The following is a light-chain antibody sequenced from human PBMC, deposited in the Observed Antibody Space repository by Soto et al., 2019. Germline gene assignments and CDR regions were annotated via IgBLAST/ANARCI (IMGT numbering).Light chain of an antibody. CDR2: GAS. V-gene: IGKV3-15*01. CDR3: QQYNNWPPDRT. CDR1: QCVGSN. Sequence: EIVMMQSPATLSVSPGERATLSCRASQCVGSNLAWYQQKPGQAPRLLIYGASTRATGIPARFSGSGSGTEFTLTISSLQSEDFAIYFCQQYNNWPPDRTFGQGTKVEIK. J-gene: IGKJ1*01.